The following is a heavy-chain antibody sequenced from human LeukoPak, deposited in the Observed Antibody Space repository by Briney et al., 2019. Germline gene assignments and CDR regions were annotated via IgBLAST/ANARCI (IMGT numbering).Heavy chain of an antibody. Sequence: SGPTLVNPTETLTLTCTVSGFSLSNARMGVSWIRQPPGKALEWLAHIFSNDEKSYSTSLKSRLTISKDTSKSQVVLTMTNMNPVDTATYYCAWDMGLLRSDYWGQGTLVTVSS. V-gene: IGHV2-26*01. CDR3: AWDMGLLRSDY. J-gene: IGHJ4*02. D-gene: IGHD2-15*01. CDR1: GFSLSNARMG. CDR2: IFSNDEK.